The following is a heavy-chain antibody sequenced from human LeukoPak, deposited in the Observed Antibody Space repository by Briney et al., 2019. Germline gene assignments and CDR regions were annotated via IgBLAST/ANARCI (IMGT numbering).Heavy chain of an antibody. Sequence: SVKVSCKASGGTFSSYAISWVRQAPGQGLEWMGGIIPIFGTANYAQKFQGRVTITADVSTSTAYMELSSLRSEDTAVYYCASEFRGNYDILTGYYYWFDPWGQGTLVTVSS. D-gene: IGHD3-9*01. J-gene: IGHJ5*02. CDR1: GGTFSSYA. CDR3: ASEFRGNYDILTGYYYWFDP. V-gene: IGHV1-69*13. CDR2: IIPIFGTA.